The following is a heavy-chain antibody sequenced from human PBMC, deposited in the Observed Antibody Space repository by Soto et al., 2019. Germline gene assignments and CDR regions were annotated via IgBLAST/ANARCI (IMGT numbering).Heavy chain of an antibody. CDR2: ILVGGST. Sequence: GSLRLSCAASGFTFSSYSMNWVRQAPGKGLEWVSTILVGGSTHYPDSVKGRFTISRDNSKNTVFLQMNSLTPGDTAVYYCAKATATGGGAFDICGQGTVVTVS. CDR1: GFTFSSYS. J-gene: IGHJ3*02. V-gene: IGHV3-23*01. D-gene: IGHD2-8*02. CDR3: AKATATGGGAFDI.